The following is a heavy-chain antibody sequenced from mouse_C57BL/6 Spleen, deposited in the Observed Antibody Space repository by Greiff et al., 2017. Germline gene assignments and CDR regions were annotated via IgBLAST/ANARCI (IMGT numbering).Heavy chain of an antibody. J-gene: IGHJ3*01. D-gene: IGHD1-1*01. CDR3: ARERGVITTVVCPAWFAY. V-gene: IGHV14-3*01. Sequence: VQLQQSVAELVRPGASVKLSCTASGFNIKNTYMHWVKQRPEQGLEWIGRIDPANGNTKYASKFQGKATITADTSSNTAYLQPSSLTSEDTAIYYCARERGVITTVVCPAWFAYWGQGTLVTVSA. CDR1: GFNIKNTY. CDR2: IDPANGNT.